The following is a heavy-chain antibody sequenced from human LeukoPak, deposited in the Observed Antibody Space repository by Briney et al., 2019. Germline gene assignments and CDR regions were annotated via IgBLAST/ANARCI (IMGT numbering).Heavy chain of an antibody. CDR2: IDSSGGYM. CDR3: LRGDRRDY. J-gene: IGHJ4*02. V-gene: IGHV3-21*06. CDR1: GFTFNTYS. Sequence: GGSLRLSCAASGFTFNTYSMNWARQAPGKGLEWVSYIDSSGGYMFYADSVKGRFIISRDNGKDSLYLQMNSLRVEDTVVYYCLRGDRRDYWGQGTLVTVSS.